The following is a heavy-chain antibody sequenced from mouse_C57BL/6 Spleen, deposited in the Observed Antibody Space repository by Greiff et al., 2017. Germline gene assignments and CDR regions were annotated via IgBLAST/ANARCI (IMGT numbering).Heavy chain of an antibody. Sequence: EVMLVESGGGLVKPGGSLKLSCAASGFTFSSYAMSWVRQTPEKRLEWVATISDGGSYTYYPDNVKGRFTISRDNAKNNLYLQMSHLKSEDTAMYYCARRLIYFDYWGQGTTLTVSS. J-gene: IGHJ2*01. CDR3: ARRLIYFDY. CDR1: GFTFSSYA. CDR2: ISDGGSYT. V-gene: IGHV5-4*03.